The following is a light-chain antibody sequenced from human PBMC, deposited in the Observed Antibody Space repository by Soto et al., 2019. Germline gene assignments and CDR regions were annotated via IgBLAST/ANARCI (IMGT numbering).Light chain of an antibody. V-gene: IGKV1-8*01. CDR3: QQYYSYPPT. CDR1: QGISSY. Sequence: AIRMTQSPSSRSASTGDRVTITFRASQGISSYLAWYQQKPGKAPKLVIYAASTLQSGVPSRFRGSGSGTDFTLTISCLQSEDFETYYCQQYYSYPPTFGGGTKVDIK. CDR2: AAS. J-gene: IGKJ4*01.